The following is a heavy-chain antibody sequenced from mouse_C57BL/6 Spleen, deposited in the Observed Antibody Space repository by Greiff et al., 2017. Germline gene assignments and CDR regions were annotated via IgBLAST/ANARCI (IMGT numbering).Heavy chain of an antibody. CDR1: GYTFTSYW. Sequence: QVQLQQPGAELVRPGSSVKLSCKASGYTFTSYWMDWVKQRPGQGLEWIGNIYPSDSETHYNQKFKDKATLTVDKSSSTAYIKLSSLTSEDSAVYYCARGDDGYYPYAMDYWGQGTSVTVSS. CDR2: IYPSDSET. J-gene: IGHJ4*01. CDR3: ARGDDGYYPYAMDY. D-gene: IGHD2-3*01. V-gene: IGHV1-61*01.